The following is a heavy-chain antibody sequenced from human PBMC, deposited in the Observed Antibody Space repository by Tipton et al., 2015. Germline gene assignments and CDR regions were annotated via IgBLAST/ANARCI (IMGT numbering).Heavy chain of an antibody. J-gene: IGHJ4*02. V-gene: IGHV4-39*07. CDR2: IYYSGSA. CDR1: AGSISSGIYY. CDR3: VRDSSGYYPDY. Sequence: TLSLTCTVSAGSISSGIYYWGWIRQPPGKGLEWIGSIYYSGSAYYNPSLMGRVTMSRDTSKNQFSLKLTSVTAADTAVYYCVRDSSGYYPDYWGQGTLVTVSS. D-gene: IGHD3-22*01.